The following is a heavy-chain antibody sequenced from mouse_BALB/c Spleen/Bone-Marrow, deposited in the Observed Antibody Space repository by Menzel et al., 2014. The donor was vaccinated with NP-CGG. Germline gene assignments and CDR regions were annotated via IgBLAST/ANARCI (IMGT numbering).Heavy chain of an antibody. CDR2: INPYNDGT. Sequence: EVQLQQSGPELVKPGASVKMSCKASGYTFTNHVMHWVKPKPGQGLEWIGYINPYNDGTKYNEKFKGKVTLTSDKSSSTAYMDLSSLTSEDSAVYYCARVYYGYDGTSSWFAYWGQGTLVTVSA. CDR3: ARVYYGYDGTSSWFAY. V-gene: IGHV1-14*01. D-gene: IGHD2-2*01. CDR1: GYTFTNHV. J-gene: IGHJ3*01.